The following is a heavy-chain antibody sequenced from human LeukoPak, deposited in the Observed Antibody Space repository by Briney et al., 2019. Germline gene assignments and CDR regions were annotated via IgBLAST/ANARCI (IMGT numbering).Heavy chain of an antibody. D-gene: IGHD3-9*01. CDR3: ARHPPLRRYPPPRGFDP. Sequence: PSETLSLTCTVSGGSIGSSSYYWSWIRQPPGKGLEWIGEINHSGSTNYNPSLKSRVTISVDTSKNQFSLKLSSVTAADTAVYYCARHPPLRRYPPPRGFDPWGQGTLVTVSS. J-gene: IGHJ5*02. CDR1: GGSIGSSSYY. CDR2: INHSGST. V-gene: IGHV4-39*01.